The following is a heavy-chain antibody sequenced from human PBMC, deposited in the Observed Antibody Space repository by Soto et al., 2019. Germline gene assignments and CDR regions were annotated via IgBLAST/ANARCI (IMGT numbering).Heavy chain of an antibody. CDR3: AREGSYSAYNFAHGIQLWSFDF. Sequence: PQPLSLTCTVSGGSINTFYLSWVRQPAGKGLEWIGRIFSSGSTSFNPSLESRVAMSVDTSKNHFSLNLSSVTAADMAVYYCAREGSYSAYNFAHGIQLWSFDFWGQGALVTVSS. CDR1: GGSINTFY. D-gene: IGHD5-12*01. J-gene: IGHJ4*02. CDR2: IFSSGST. V-gene: IGHV4-4*07.